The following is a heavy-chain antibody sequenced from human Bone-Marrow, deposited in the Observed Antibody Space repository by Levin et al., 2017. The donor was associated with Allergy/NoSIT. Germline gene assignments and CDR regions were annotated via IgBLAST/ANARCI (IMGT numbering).Heavy chain of an antibody. D-gene: IGHD3/OR15-3a*01. Sequence: GSLRLSCEASGFTFSTYWMNWVRQAPGKGLEWVAKIEQDGSEKSYVDSVKGRFTISRDNAKNSLYLQMNSLRAEDTAAYFCARSGLGPTFDSWGQGTLVTVSS. CDR3: ARSGLGPTFDS. CDR2: IEQDGSEK. CDR1: GFTFSTYW. V-gene: IGHV3-7*01. J-gene: IGHJ4*02.